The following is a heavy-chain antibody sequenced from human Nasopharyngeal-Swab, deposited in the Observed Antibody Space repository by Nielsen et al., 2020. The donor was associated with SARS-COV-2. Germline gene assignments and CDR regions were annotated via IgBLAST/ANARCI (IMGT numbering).Heavy chain of an antibody. CDR3: ARDSSFTISYGMDV. J-gene: IGHJ6*02. CDR1: GYTFTSYG. CDR2: ISAYNGNT. Sequence: ASVKVSCNASGYTFTSYGISWVRQAPGQGLEWMGWISAYNGNTNYAQKLQGRVTMTTDTSTSTAYMELRSLRSDDTAVYYCARDSSFTISYGMDVWGQGTTVTVSS. D-gene: IGHD3-3*01. V-gene: IGHV1-18*01.